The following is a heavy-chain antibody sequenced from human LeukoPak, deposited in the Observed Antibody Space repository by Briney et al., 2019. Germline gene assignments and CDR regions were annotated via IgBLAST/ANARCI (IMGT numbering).Heavy chain of an antibody. CDR1: GYTLTELS. CDR2: FDPEDGET. CDR3: AFRGYPQDYYYGMDV. J-gene: IGHJ6*02. D-gene: IGHD5-18*01. V-gene: IGHV1-24*01. Sequence: ASVKVSCKVSGYTLTELSMHWVRQAPGKGLEWMGGFDPEDGETIYAQKFQGRVTITADESTSTAYMELSSLRSEDTAVYYCAFRGYPQDYYYGMDVWGQGATVTVSS.